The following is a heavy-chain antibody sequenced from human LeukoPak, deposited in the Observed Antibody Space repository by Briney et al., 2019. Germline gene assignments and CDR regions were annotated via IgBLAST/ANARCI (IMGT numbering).Heavy chain of an antibody. CDR1: GFTFTTYW. J-gene: IGHJ6*02. CDR2: INSDGSIT. V-gene: IGHV3-74*01. CDR3: ARDAVDTANAV. D-gene: IGHD5-18*01. Sequence: GGSLRLSCAASGFTFTTYWMHWVRQAPGKGLVWVSHINSDGSITSYADSVKGRFTISRDNAKNTLYLQVNSLRAEDTAVYYCARDAVDTANAVWGQGTTVTVSS.